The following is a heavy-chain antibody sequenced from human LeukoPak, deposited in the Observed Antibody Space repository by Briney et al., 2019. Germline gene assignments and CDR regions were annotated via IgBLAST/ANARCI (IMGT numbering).Heavy chain of an antibody. V-gene: IGHV3-21*01. CDR2: ISSSSSYI. J-gene: IGHJ4*02. Sequence: MSGGSLRLSCAASGFTFSSYSMNWVRQAPGKGLEWVSSISSSSSYIYYADSVKGRFTISRDNAKNSLYLQMNSVRAEDTAVYYCARDLGFRLDYWGQGTLVTVSS. D-gene: IGHD3-16*01. CDR3: ARDLGFRLDY. CDR1: GFTFSSYS.